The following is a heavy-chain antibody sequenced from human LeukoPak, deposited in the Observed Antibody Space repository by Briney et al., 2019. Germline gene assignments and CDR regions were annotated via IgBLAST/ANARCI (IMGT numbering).Heavy chain of an antibody. D-gene: IGHD6-6*01. CDR1: GYTFTGYY. J-gene: IGHJ5*02. CDR3: ARGPSSSRLWFDP. CDR2: INPNSGGT. Sequence: ASVKVSCKASGYTFTGYYMHWVRQAPGQGLEWMGWINPNSGGTNYAQKFQGRVTMTRDTSISTAYMELSRLRSEDTAVYYCARGPSSSRLWFDPWGQGTLVTVSS. V-gene: IGHV1-2*02.